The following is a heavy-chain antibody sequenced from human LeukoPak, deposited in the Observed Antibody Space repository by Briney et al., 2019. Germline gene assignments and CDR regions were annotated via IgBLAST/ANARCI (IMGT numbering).Heavy chain of an antibody. CDR3: ARHYKDSSGYPAEY. CDR1: GGSISSYY. Sequence: KSSETLSLTCTVSGGSISSYYWSWIRQPPGKGLEWIGYIYYSGSTNYNPSLKSRVTISVDTSKNQFSLKLSSVTAADTAVYYCARHYKDSSGYPAEYWGQGTLVTVSS. V-gene: IGHV4-59*08. D-gene: IGHD3-22*01. J-gene: IGHJ4*02. CDR2: IYYSGST.